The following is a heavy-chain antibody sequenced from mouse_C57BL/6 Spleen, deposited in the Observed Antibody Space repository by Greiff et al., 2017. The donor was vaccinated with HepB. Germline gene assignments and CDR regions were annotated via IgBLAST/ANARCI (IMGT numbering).Heavy chain of an antibody. D-gene: IGHD4-1*01. Sequence: VQLKQSGAELARPGASVKLSCKASGYTFTSYGISWVKQRTGQGLEWIGEIYPRSGNTYYNEKFKGKATLTADKSSSTAYMELRSLTSEDSAVYFCARSAGRGPYFDYWGQGTTLTVSS. V-gene: IGHV1-81*01. CDR1: GYTFTSYG. J-gene: IGHJ2*01. CDR3: ARSAGRGPYFDY. CDR2: IYPRSGNT.